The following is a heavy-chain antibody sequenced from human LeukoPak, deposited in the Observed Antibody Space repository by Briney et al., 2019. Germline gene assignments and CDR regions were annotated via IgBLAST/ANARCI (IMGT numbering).Heavy chain of an antibody. V-gene: IGHV1-69*05. CDR3: ARHPSMVVVPAAIEYYYYMDV. J-gene: IGHJ6*03. D-gene: IGHD2-2*01. CDR1: GGTFSSYA. Sequence: GSSVKVSCKASGGTFSSYAISWVRQAPGQGLEWMGGIIPIFGTANYVQKFQGRVTITTDESTSTAYMELSSLRSEDTAVYYCARHPSMVVVPAAIEYYYYMDVWGKGTTVTVSS. CDR2: IIPIFGTA.